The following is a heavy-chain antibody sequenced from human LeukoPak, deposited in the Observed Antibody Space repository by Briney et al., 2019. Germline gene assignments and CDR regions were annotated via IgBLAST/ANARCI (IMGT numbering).Heavy chain of an antibody. CDR1: GLIVSSNY. Sequence: GGSLRLSCAASGLIVSSNYMSWVRQAPGKGLEWVSIIYSGGSTYYADSVKGRFTISRDNAKNSLYLQMNSLRAEDTAVYYCARSTRSGYYSPRGYYYMDVWGKGTTVTVSS. V-gene: IGHV3-53*01. J-gene: IGHJ6*03. CDR3: ARSTRSGYYSPRGYYYMDV. D-gene: IGHD3-3*01. CDR2: IYSGGST.